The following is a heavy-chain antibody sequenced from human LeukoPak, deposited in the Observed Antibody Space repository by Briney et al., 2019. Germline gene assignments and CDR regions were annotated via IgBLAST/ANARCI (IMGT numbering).Heavy chain of an antibody. CDR3: ARRGITGPPGTTAY. V-gene: IGHV3-15*01. Sequence: PGGSLRLSCAASGFTFSNAWMSWVRQAPGKGLEWVGRIKSKTDGGTTDYAAPVKGRFTISRDNAKNTLYLQMNSLRAEDTAVYYCARRGITGPPGTTAYWGQGTLVTVSS. J-gene: IGHJ4*02. D-gene: IGHD1-20*01. CDR1: GFTFSNAW. CDR2: IKSKTDGGTT.